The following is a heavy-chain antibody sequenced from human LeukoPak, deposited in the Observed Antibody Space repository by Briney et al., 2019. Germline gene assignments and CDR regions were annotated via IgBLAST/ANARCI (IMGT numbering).Heavy chain of an antibody. D-gene: IGHD2-2*01. CDR3: TRKTEVVATASLGY. V-gene: IGHV3-74*01. CDR1: GFTFSSYW. J-gene: IGHJ4*02. CDR2: INSDGSTT. Sequence: PGGSLRLSCAASGFTFSSYWMHWVRQAPGKGLVWVSRINSDGSTTNYADSVKGRFTISRDNAKNTLYLQMNSLRAEDTAVYYCTRKTEVVATASLGYWGRGPLVRVS.